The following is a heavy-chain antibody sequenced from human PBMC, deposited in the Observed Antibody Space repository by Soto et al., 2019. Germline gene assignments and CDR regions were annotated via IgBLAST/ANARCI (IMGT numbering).Heavy chain of an antibody. CDR1: GCTIINAL. J-gene: IGHJ6*02. CDR3: TTDYFNTIFGVVINPDYGMDV. D-gene: IGHD3-3*01. Sequence: GGSMRVSCAASGCTIINALRNWVRQTPGKGLEWVGRIKSKTDGGTTDYAAPVKGRFTISRDDSKNTLYLQMNSLKTEDTAVYYCTTDYFNTIFGVVINPDYGMDVWGQGTTVTVSS. V-gene: IGHV3-15*07. CDR2: IKSKTDGGTT.